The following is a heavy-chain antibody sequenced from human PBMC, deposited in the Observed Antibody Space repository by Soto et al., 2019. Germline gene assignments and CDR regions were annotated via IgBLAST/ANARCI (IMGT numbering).Heavy chain of an antibody. J-gene: IGHJ4*02. D-gene: IGHD5-18*01. CDR2: IYYSGST. V-gene: IGHV4-59*01. CDR1: GGSTSSYY. CDR3: ARGSYGYIFDY. Sequence: PSXTLSLTCTVSGGSTSSYYWSWIRQPPVKGLEWIGYIYYSGSTNYNPSLKSRVTISVDTSKNQFSLKLSSVTAADTAVYYCARGSYGYIFDYWGQGTLVTVSS.